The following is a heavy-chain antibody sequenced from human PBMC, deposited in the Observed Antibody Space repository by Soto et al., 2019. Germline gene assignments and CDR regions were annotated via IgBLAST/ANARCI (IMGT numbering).Heavy chain of an antibody. V-gene: IGHV3-30-3*01. J-gene: IGHJ6*02. CDR2: ISYDGSRK. CDR1: EFTFRIFA. CDR3: ARGVREDIEEVVGVRPGGYSMEV. D-gene: IGHD1-26*01. Sequence: QVHLVESGGGVVQPGSSLRLSCAASEFTFRIFAMHWLRQSPGKGLEWVAVISYDGSRKADSVKGRFTVSRDNSWNTLYLQMNSMRAEDTAIYCSARGVREDIEEVVGVRPGGYSMEVWGQGTTVTVSS.